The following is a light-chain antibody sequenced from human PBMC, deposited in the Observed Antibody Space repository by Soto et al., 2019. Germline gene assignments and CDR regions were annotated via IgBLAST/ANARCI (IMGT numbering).Light chain of an antibody. CDR2: GNS. V-gene: IGLV1-40*01. J-gene: IGLJ1*01. CDR1: GSNIGAGYD. CDR3: QSYDSSLSGSGV. Sequence: QSGLTQQPSVSGAPGQSVTVSCTGSGSNIGAGYDVHWYQQLPGTAPKLLIYGNSKRPSGVPDRFSGSKSGTSASLAITGLQAEDEADYYCQSYDSSLSGSGVFGTGTKVTVL.